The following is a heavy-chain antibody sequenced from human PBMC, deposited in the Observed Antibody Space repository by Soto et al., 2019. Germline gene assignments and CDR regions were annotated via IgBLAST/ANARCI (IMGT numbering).Heavy chain of an antibody. V-gene: IGHV3-74*01. CDR1: GFTFSGYW. CDR3: ERGLKAYYGMDV. D-gene: IGHD3-16*01. CDR2: LNSDGSSG. Sequence: EVQLVESGGGLVQPGGSLRLSCAASGFTFSGYWMHWVRQAPEKGLVWVSRLNSDGSSGYYGDSMKGRFTISSDNAKNTLYLQMNSLRDEATAVYYRERGLKAYYGMDVWGEGTTVTVSS. J-gene: IGHJ6*04.